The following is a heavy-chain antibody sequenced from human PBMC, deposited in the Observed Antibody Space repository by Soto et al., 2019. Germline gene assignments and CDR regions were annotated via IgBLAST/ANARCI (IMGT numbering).Heavy chain of an antibody. Sequence: PSETLSLTCTVSGGSISSSSYYWGWIRQPPGKGLEWIGSIYYSGSTYYNPSLKSRVTISVDTSKNQFSLKLSSVTAADTAVYYCARNGHYYGSGSYYHDYWGQGTLVTVSS. J-gene: IGHJ4*02. CDR2: IYYSGST. CDR1: GGSISSSSYY. D-gene: IGHD3-10*01. CDR3: ARNGHYYGSGSYYHDY. V-gene: IGHV4-39*01.